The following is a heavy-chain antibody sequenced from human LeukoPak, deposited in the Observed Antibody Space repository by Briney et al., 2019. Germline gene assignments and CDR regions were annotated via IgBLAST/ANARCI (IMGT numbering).Heavy chain of an antibody. J-gene: IGHJ6*02. CDR2: INHSGST. CDR3: ARDTPATYYYDSSAYYPYGMDV. D-gene: IGHD3-22*01. V-gene: IGHV4-34*01. Sequence: SETLSLTCAVYGGSFSGYYWSWIRQPPGKGLEWIGEINHSGSTNYNPSLKSRVTISVDTSKNQFSLKLSSVTAADTAVYYCARDTPATYYYDSSAYYPYGMDVWGQGTTVTVSS. CDR1: GGSFSGYY.